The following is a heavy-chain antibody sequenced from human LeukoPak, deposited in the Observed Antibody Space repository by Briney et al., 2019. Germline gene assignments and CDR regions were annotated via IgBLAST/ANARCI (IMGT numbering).Heavy chain of an antibody. D-gene: IGHD6-13*01. Sequence: SETLSLTCTVSGGSISSSSYYWGWIRQPPGKGLEWIGSIYYSGSTYYNPSLKSRVTISVDTSKNQFSLKLSSVTAADTAVYYCARGRYSSSARVAFDIWGQGTMVTASS. CDR2: IYYSGST. CDR1: GGSISSSSYY. CDR3: ARGRYSSSARVAFDI. V-gene: IGHV4-39*01. J-gene: IGHJ3*02.